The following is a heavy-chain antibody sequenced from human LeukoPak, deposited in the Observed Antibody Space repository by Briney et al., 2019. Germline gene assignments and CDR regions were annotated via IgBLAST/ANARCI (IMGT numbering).Heavy chain of an antibody. CDR3: AKDECSGGSCYLYYGMDV. D-gene: IGHD2-15*01. Sequence: EGSLRLSCAASGFTVSSNYMSWVRQAPGKGLEWVSVIYSGASTYYADSVKGRFTISRDNSKNTLYLQMNSLRAEDTAVYYCAKDECSGGSCYLYYGMDVWGQGTTVTVSS. V-gene: IGHV3-53*01. J-gene: IGHJ6*02. CDR2: IYSGAST. CDR1: GFTVSSNY.